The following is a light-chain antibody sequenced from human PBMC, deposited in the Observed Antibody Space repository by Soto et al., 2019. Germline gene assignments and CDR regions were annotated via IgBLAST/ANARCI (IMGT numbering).Light chain of an antibody. V-gene: IGKV4-1*01. CDR2: WAS. CDR1: QSVLYSSNNKNY. J-gene: IGKJ2*01. CDR3: QQYYSTPYT. Sequence: DIVMTQSPDSLAVSLGERATINCMSSQSVLYSSNNKNYLAWYQQKPGQPPKLLIYWASTQESGVPDRFSGSGSGTDFTLTISSLQAEDVAVYYCQQYYSTPYTFGQGTKLEIK.